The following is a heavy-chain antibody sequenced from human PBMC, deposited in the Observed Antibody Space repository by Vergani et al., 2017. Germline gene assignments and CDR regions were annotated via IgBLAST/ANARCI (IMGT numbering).Heavy chain of an antibody. CDR2: IYYSGST. CDR3: ARDRFPECSSTSCYGVGYSFDI. J-gene: IGHJ3*02. Sequence: QVQLQESGPGLVKPSQTLSLTCTVSGGSISSGGYYWSWIRQHPGKGLGWIGYIYYSGSTHYNPSLKSRVTISVDTSKNQFSLKLSSVTAADTAVYYCARDRFPECSSTSCYGVGYSFDIWGQGTMVTVSS. D-gene: IGHD2-2*01. CDR1: GGSISSGGYY. V-gene: IGHV4-31*03.